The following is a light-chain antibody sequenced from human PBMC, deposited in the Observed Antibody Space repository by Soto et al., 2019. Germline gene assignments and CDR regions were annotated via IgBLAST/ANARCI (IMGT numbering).Light chain of an antibody. CDR3: QQRSNLPPIP. CDR1: QSVSSY. CDR2: GAS. V-gene: IGKV3-11*01. Sequence: VVLTKSPDNLSCSPGERAIISGVASQSVSSYLAWYQQKPGQAPRLLIYGASTRATGIPARFSGSGSGTDFTLTISSLEPEDFAVYYCQQRSNLPPIPVCQVTRL. J-gene: IGKJ5*01.